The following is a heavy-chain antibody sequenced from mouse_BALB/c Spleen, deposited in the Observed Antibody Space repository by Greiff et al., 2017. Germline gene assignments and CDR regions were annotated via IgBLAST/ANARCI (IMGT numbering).Heavy chain of an antibody. D-gene: IGHD2-1*01. Sequence: QVQLQQSGAELVKPGASVKLSCKASGYTFTSYWMHWVKQRPGQGLEWIGEINPSNGRTNYNEKFKSKATLTVDKSSSTAYMQLSSLTSEDSAVYYCARDGNSSWFAYWGQGTLVTVSA. CDR1: GYTFTSYW. CDR2: INPSNGRT. J-gene: IGHJ3*01. V-gene: IGHV1S81*02. CDR3: ARDGNSSWFAY.